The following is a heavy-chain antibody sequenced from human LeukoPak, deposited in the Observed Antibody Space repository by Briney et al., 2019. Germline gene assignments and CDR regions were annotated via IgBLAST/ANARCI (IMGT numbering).Heavy chain of an antibody. CDR2: FYYTGST. J-gene: IGHJ4*02. CDR3: AIPQYGCKVFDY. CDR1: GGSISTSSYY. V-gene: IGHV4-39*01. Sequence: SSETLSLTCTVSGGSISTSSYYWGWIRQPPGKGLEWIGNFYYTGSTYYNPSLKSRVTISVDTSKNQFSLKLSSVTAADTAVYYCAIPQYGCKVFDYWGQGTLVTVSS. D-gene: IGHD3-10*01.